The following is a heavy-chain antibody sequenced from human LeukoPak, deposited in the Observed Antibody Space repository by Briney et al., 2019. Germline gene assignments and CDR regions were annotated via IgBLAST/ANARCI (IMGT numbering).Heavy chain of an antibody. CDR1: GFTFTRYT. J-gene: IGHJ4*02. V-gene: IGHV3-30*04. Sequence: GRSLRLSCAASGFTFTRYTMHWVRQAPGKGLEGVAVVLYDGSNKYYADSVKGRFTLSRDNSKNTLSLQMNTLRVDDTAVYYCVRXNYGGILDFWGQGTLVTVSS. CDR2: VLYDGSNK. CDR3: VRXNYGGILDF. D-gene: IGHD2-21*01.